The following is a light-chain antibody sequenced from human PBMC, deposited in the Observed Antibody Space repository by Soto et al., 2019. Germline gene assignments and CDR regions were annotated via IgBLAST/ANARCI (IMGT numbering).Light chain of an antibody. V-gene: IGKV3-15*01. J-gene: IGKJ4*01. Sequence: EIVLTQSPATLSVSPGERAALSCRASQSVSSNLAWYQQKPGQAPRLLIYGASTRATGIPARFSGSGSGTEFTLTISSLQSEDFAVYYCQQYNNWPPVTFGGGTKVEIK. CDR3: QQYNNWPPVT. CDR1: QSVSSN. CDR2: GAS.